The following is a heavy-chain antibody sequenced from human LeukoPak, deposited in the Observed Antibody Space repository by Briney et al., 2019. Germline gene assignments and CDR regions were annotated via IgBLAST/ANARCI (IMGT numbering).Heavy chain of an antibody. V-gene: IGHV4-38-2*02. CDR2: IYHSGST. D-gene: IGHD1-26*01. Sequence: PSETLSLTCTVSGYSISSGYYWGWIRRPPGKGLEWIGSIYHSGSTYYNPSLKSRVTISVDTSKNQFSLKLSSVTAADTAVYYCARRFRWELRGIDYWGQGTLVTVSS. CDR3: ARRFRWELRGIDY. J-gene: IGHJ4*02. CDR1: GYSISSGYY.